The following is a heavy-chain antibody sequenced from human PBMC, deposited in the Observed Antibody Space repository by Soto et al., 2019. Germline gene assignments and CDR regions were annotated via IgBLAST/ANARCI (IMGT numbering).Heavy chain of an antibody. CDR3: ARDQDDSSGYDAFDI. CDR1: GFTFSGSA. V-gene: IGHV3-33*08. D-gene: IGHD3-22*01. Sequence: GGSLRLSCAASGFTFSGSAMHWVRQAPGKGLEWVAVIWYDGSNKYYADSVKGRFTISRDNSKNTLYLQMNSLRAEDTAVYYCARDQDDSSGYDAFDIWGQGTMVTVSS. J-gene: IGHJ3*02. CDR2: IWYDGSNK.